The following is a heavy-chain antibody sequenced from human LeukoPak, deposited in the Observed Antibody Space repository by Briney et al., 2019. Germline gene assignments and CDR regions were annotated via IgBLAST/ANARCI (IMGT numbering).Heavy chain of an antibody. V-gene: IGHV4-59*01. CDR1: GGSISSYH. Sequence: SETLSLTCSVCGGSISSYHWSWIRQPPGKGLEWIGYVDHSGSTNYNPSLKSRVTISVDTSKNQSPLKLSSVTAADTAVYFCATSSPVERGFGICDFWGQGTRVTVSS. J-gene: IGHJ4*02. D-gene: IGHD2-15*01. CDR3: ATSSPVERGFGICDF. CDR2: VDHSGST.